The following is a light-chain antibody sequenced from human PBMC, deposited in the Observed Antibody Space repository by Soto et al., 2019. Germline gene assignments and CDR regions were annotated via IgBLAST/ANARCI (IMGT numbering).Light chain of an antibody. CDR2: GAS. V-gene: IGKV3-20*01. CDR3: QQYGSSSWT. J-gene: IGKJ1*01. CDR1: QSVSSSY. Sequence: EIVLTQSPGTLSLSPGERATLSCRASQSVSSSYLVWYQQKPGQAPRLLIYGASSRASGIPDRFSGSGSGTDFTLTISRLEPEDFAVYYCQQYGSSSWTFGHGTKVEI.